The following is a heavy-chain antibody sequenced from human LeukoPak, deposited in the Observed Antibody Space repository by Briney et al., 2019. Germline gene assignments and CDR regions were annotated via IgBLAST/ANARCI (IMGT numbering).Heavy chain of an antibody. D-gene: IGHD2-2*01. CDR1: GFTFSSYW. Sequence: SGGSLRLSCAASGFTFSSYWMNWVRQAPGKGLVWVSRINGDGSSTNYADSVKGRFTISRDNSKNTLYLQMNSLRAEDTAVYYCARGPRVPAASFQHWGQGTLVTVSS. CDR2: INGDGSST. J-gene: IGHJ1*01. CDR3: ARGPRVPAASFQH. V-gene: IGHV3-74*01.